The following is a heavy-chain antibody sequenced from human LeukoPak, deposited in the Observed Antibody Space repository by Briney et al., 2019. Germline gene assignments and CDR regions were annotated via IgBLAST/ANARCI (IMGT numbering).Heavy chain of an antibody. CDR3: ARYIVSYPHDAFDI. CDR2: IYYSGNT. J-gene: IGHJ3*02. Sequence: PSETLSLTCTVSGGSISSYYWSWIRQPPGKGLEWIGYIYYSGNTNYNPSLKSRVSISVDTSKNQFSLKLSSVTAADTAFYYCARYIVSYPHDAFDIWGQGTMVTVSS. V-gene: IGHV4-59*01. D-gene: IGHD1-26*01. CDR1: GGSISSYY.